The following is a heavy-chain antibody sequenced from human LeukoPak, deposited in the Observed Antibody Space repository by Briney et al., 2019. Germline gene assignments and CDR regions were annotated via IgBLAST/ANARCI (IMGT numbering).Heavy chain of an antibody. Sequence: ASVKLSCKASGSPFTDYYMHWVRQAPGPGLEWMGWINLNRGGTAYPQTFQGRVTMTRYTSITTSYMELTRLRYEDPAGYYRGSGSRFRTWGEGNLVT. D-gene: IGHD5-12*01. CDR2: INLNRGGT. CDR3: GSGSRFRT. CDR1: GSPFTDYY. J-gene: IGHJ5*02. V-gene: IGHV1-2*02.